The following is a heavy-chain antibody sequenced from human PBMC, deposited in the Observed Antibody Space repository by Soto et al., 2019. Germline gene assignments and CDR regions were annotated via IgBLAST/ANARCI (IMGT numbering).Heavy chain of an antibody. Sequence: QAHLEQSGAELKRPGASVKVSCKASGYTFSDFDINWLRQASGQGPEWMGWMNAKSGDTFFPQRSQGKFNITWDTSMSTAYREVASLTSGDTAIYYCARGTPLNYAGSNVWGQGTTVDGSS. J-gene: IGHJ6*02. D-gene: IGHD3-16*01. CDR3: ARGTPLNYAGSNV. CDR2: MNAKSGDT. V-gene: IGHV1-8*01. CDR1: GYTFSDFD.